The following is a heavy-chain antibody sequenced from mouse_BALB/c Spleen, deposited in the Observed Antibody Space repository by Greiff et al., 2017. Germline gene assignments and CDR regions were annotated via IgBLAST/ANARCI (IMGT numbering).Heavy chain of an antibody. V-gene: IGHV6-6*02. CDR1: GFTFSNYW. CDR2: IRLKSNNYAT. J-gene: IGHJ4*01. D-gene: IGHD1-2*01. CDR3: TRPTTATYYAIDY. Sequence: EVKLMESGGGLVQPGGSMKLSCVASGFTFSNYWMNWVRQSPEKGLEWVAEIRLKSNNYATHYAESVKGRFTISRDDSKSSVYLQMNNLRAEDTGICYCTRPTTATYYAIDYWGQGTSVTVSS.